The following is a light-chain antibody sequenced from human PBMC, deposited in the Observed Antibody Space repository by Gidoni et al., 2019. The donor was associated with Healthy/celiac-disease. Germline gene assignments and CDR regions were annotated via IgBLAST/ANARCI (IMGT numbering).Light chain of an antibody. V-gene: IGLV1-47*01. CDR3: AAWDDSLSGLV. CDR1: SSNIGSNL. Sequence: QSVLTQPPSAAGTPGQRVTISCSGSSSNIGSNLVYWYQQLPGTAPTLLIYRTNQRPSGVPDRFSGSKSGTSASLAISGLLSEDEADYYCAAWDDSLSGLVFGGGTKLTVL. J-gene: IGLJ2*01. CDR2: RTN.